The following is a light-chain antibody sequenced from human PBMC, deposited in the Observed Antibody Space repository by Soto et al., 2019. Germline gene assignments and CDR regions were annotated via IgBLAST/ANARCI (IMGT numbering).Light chain of an antibody. CDR1: RSDIALYNY. CDR3: SAYSTTTSPLVL. V-gene: IGLV2-14*01. Sequence: QSALAQPASGSGSPGHSITISFTGTRSDIALYNYVSWYQQHPGEAPKLLIYEVTYRPSGVSARFSGSKSGSTASLTISGVQADEEADYYCSAYSTTTSPLVLCGGGTTLTVL. CDR2: EVT. J-gene: IGLJ2*01.